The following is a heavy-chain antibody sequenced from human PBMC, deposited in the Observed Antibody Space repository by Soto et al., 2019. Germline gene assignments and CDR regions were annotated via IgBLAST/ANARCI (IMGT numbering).Heavy chain of an antibody. D-gene: IGHD3-10*01. CDR1: GFTVSSNY. J-gene: IGHJ4*02. Sequence: GGSLRLSCAASGFTVSSNYMSWVRQAPGKGLEWVSVIYSGGSTYYADSVKGRFTISRHNSKNTLYLQMNSLRAEDTAVYYCARTRLWFGEPKAYYFDYWGQGTLVTVSS. CDR3: ARTRLWFGEPKAYYFDY. V-gene: IGHV3-53*04. CDR2: IYSGGST.